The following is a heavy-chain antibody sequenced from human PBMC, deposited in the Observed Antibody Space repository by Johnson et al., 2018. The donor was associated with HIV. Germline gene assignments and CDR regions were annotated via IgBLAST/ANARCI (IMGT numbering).Heavy chain of an antibody. V-gene: IGHV3-7*05. CDR3: AKDPAYIVATAMTDAFDI. J-gene: IGHJ3*02. Sequence: VQLVESGGGWVQPVGSLRLSCAASGFSFSTSYMTWVRQAPGKGLEWVATINEDGTGKNHVDSVKGRFSISRDNTKNSLYLQMYSLRVDDTAVYYCAKDPAYIVATAMTDAFDIWGQGTMVTVSS. D-gene: IGHD5-12*01. CDR2: INEDGTGK. CDR1: GFSFSTSY.